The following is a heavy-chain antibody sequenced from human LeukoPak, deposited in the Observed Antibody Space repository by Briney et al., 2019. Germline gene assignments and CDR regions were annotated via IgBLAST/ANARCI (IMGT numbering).Heavy chain of an antibody. CDR2: IKTDGSEK. Sequence: GGSLRLSCEGSGFTFSNYWMGWVRQAPGKGLQWVANIKTDGSEKYYVDSVKGRFTISRDNAKNSLYLQMNSLRAEDTALYYCARGLKTWQARQWLVCYFDYWGQGTLVTVSS. V-gene: IGHV3-7*01. CDR3: ARGLKTWQARQWLVCYFDY. CDR1: GFTFSNYW. D-gene: IGHD6-19*01. J-gene: IGHJ4*02.